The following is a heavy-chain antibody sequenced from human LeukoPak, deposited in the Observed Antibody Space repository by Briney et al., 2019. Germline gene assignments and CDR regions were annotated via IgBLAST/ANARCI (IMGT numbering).Heavy chain of an antibody. CDR3: AKADVVVPAATDY. Sequence: GGSLRLSCAASGFTFSSYSMNWVRQAPGKGLEWVSSISSSSSYIYYADSVKGRFTISRDNSKNTLYLQMNSLRAEDTAVYYCAKADVVVPAATDYWGQGTLVTVSS. D-gene: IGHD2-2*01. J-gene: IGHJ4*02. V-gene: IGHV3-21*04. CDR1: GFTFSSYS. CDR2: ISSSSSYI.